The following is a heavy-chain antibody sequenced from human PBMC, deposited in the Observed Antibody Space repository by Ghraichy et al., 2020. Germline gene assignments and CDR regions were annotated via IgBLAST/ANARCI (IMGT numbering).Heavy chain of an antibody. CDR1: GFTFSNAW. CDR3: TTELWFGKKYSDY. J-gene: IGHJ4*02. CDR2: IKSKTDGGTT. Sequence: GGSLRLSCAASGFTFSNAWMSWVRQAPGKGLEWVGRIKSKTDGGTTDYAAPVKGRFTISRDDSKNTLYLQMNSLKTEDTAVYYCTTELWFGKKYSDYWGQGTLVTVSS. V-gene: IGHV3-15*01. D-gene: IGHD3-10*01.